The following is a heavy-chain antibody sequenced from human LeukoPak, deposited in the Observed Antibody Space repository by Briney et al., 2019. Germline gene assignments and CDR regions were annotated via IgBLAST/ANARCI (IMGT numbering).Heavy chain of an antibody. J-gene: IGHJ6*03. CDR2: ISGSGGST. CDR1: GFTFSSYA. D-gene: IGHD2-15*01. V-gene: IGHV3-23*01. Sequence: GGSLRLSCAASGFTFSSYAMSWVRQAPGKGLEWVSAISGSGGSTYYADSVKGRFTISRDNAKNSLYLQMNSLRAEDTAVYYCARRPYCSGGSCYRYYYYYMDVWGKGTTVTVSS. CDR3: ARRPYCSGGSCYRYYYYYMDV.